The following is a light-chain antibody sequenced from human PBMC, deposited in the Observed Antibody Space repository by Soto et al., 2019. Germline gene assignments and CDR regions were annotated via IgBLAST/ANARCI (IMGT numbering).Light chain of an antibody. CDR3: QQSYSTPWT. Sequence: DIQMTQSPSSLSASVGDRVTITCRASQSISYYLNWYLQKQGRAPRLLIYSTSTLQSGVPSKFSGSASGTDFTLTISSLQPEDFATYYCQQSYSTPWTFGQGTKVEIK. J-gene: IGKJ1*01. V-gene: IGKV1-39*01. CDR2: STS. CDR1: QSISYY.